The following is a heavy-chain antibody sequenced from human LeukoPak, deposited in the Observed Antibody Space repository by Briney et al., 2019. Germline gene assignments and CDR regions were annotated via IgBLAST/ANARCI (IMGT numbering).Heavy chain of an antibody. CDR3: ARLGIIVAAGTSDY. CDR1: GFTFSSYA. D-gene: IGHD6-13*01. J-gene: IGHJ4*02. CDR2: ISGSGGST. V-gene: IGHV3-23*01. Sequence: PGGSLRLSCAASGFTFSSYAMSWVRQAPGKGLEWVSAISGSGGSTYYADSVKGRFTISRDNSKNTLYLQMNSLRAEDTAVYYCARLGIIVAAGTSDYWGQGTLVTVSS.